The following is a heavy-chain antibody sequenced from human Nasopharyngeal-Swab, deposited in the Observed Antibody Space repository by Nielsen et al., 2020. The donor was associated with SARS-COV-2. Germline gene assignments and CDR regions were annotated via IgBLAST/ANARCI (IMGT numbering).Heavy chain of an antibody. V-gene: IGHV4-34*01. CDR2: INHSGST. Sequence: WIRQSPGKGPEWIGEINHSGSTNYNPSLKSRVTISVDTSKNQFSLKLSSVTAADTAVYYCARDTIGYCSSTSCYQYYYYYMDVWGKGTTVTVSS. CDR3: ARDTIGYCSSTSCYQYYYYYMDV. D-gene: IGHD2-2*01. J-gene: IGHJ6*03.